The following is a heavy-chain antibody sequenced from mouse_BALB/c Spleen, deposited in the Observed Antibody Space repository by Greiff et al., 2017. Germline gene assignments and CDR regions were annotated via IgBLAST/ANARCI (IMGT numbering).Heavy chain of an antibody. Sequence: EVQLMESGGGLVKPGGSLKLSCAASGFTFSSYAMSWVRQTPEKRLEWVASISSGGSTYYPDSVKGGFTISRDNARNILYLQMSSLRSEDTAMYYCARGALLLRYYAMDYWGQGTSVTVSS. V-gene: IGHV5-6-5*01. J-gene: IGHJ4*01. CDR2: ISSGGST. CDR3: ARGALLLRYYAMDY. D-gene: IGHD1-1*01. CDR1: GFTFSSYA.